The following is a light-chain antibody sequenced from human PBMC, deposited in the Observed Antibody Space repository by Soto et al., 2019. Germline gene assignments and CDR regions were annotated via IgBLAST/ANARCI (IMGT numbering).Light chain of an antibody. CDR1: SNDVGAYNH. V-gene: IGLV2-14*01. J-gene: IGLJ1*01. CDR3: SAYTTSSTYV. CDR2: EVS. Sequence: QSALTQPASVSGSPGQSITISCSANSNDVGAYNHVSWYQHHPGKAPKLMIYEVSNRPSGISNRFSGSKSGNTASLTISGLQAEDEADYYCSAYTTSSTYVFGTGTKLTVL.